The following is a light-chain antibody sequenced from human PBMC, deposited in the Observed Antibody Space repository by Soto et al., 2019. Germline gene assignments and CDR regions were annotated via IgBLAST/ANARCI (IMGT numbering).Light chain of an antibody. CDR1: QSVSTS. V-gene: IGKV1-5*03. Sequence: DIQMTQSPSTLSASVGDRLTITCRASQSVSTSLAWYQQKPGIAPKLLIYQASSLENGVPSRFSGSGSGTEFTLTISSLQPDDFATYYCQQYNSYRTCGQGTKVEIK. CDR2: QAS. J-gene: IGKJ1*01. CDR3: QQYNSYRT.